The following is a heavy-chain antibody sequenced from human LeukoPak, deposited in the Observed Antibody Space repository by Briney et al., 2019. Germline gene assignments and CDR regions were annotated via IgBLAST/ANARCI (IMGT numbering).Heavy chain of an antibody. Sequence: ASVKVSCKASGGTFSSYAISWVRQAPGQGLEWMGGIIPIFGTANYAQKFQGRVTITADESTSTAYMELSSLRSEDTAVYYCARGGYYYDSSGYSHLPDYWGQGTLVTVSA. D-gene: IGHD3-22*01. CDR1: GGTFSSYA. CDR3: ARGGYYYDSSGYSHLPDY. V-gene: IGHV1-69*13. J-gene: IGHJ4*02. CDR2: IIPIFGTA.